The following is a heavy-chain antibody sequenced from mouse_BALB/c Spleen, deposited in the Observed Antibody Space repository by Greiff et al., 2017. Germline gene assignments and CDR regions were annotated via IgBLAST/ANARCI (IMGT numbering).Heavy chain of an antibody. CDR2: ISSGGSYT. Sequence: EVKLQESGGGLVKPGGSLKLSCAASGFTFSSYAMSWVRQSPEKRLEWVAEISSGGSYTYYPDTVTGRFTISRDNAKNTLYLEMSSLRSEDTAMYYCAREYGNYYAMDYWGQGTAVTVSS. V-gene: IGHV5-9-4*01. D-gene: IGHD2-10*02. CDR1: GFTFSSYA. J-gene: IGHJ4*01. CDR3: AREYGNYYAMDY.